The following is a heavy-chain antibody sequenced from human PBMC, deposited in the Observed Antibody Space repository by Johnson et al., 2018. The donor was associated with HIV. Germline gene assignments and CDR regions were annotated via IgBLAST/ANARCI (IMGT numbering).Heavy chain of an antibody. Sequence: QEQLVESGGGVVQPGGSLRLSCAASGFTFSDYYMSWIRQAPGKGLEWVSYISSSGSTIYYADSVKGRFTISRDNAKNSLYLQMNSLRAEDTAVYYCAREQYGGNSNAGDGFDIWGQGTMVTVSS. CDR2: ISSSGSTI. V-gene: IGHV3-11*04. CDR1: GFTFSDYY. CDR3: AREQYGGNSNAGDGFDI. J-gene: IGHJ3*02. D-gene: IGHD4-23*01.